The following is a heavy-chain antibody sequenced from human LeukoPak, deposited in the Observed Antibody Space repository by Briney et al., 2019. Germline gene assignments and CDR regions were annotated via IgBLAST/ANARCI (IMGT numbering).Heavy chain of an antibody. J-gene: IGHJ2*01. CDR2: ISGSGGST. V-gene: IGHV3-23*01. CDR1: GFTFSSYA. D-gene: IGHD5-18*01. Sequence: GGSLRLSCAASGFTFSSYAMSWVRQAPAKGLEWVSAISGSGGSTYYADSVKGRFTISRDNSKNTLYLQMNSLRAEDTAVYYCAKYGRSRIQLLRRYWYFDLWGRGTLVTVSS. CDR3: AKYGRSRIQLLRRYWYFDL.